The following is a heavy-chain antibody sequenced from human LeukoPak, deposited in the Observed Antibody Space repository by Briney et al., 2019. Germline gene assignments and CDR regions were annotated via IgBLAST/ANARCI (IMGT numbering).Heavy chain of an antibody. D-gene: IGHD3-16*01. J-gene: IGHJ6*03. CDR2: IKQDGSEK. CDR3: ARDHVGGKYYYMDV. V-gene: IGHV3-7*01. CDR1: GFTFSNYW. Sequence: GGSLRHSCVASGFTFSNYWLTWVRQAPGKGLECVANIKQDGSEKSYVDSVEGRFTISRDNAKNSVYLQMNSLRVEDTAVYYCARDHVGGKYYYMDVWGKGTTVTVSS.